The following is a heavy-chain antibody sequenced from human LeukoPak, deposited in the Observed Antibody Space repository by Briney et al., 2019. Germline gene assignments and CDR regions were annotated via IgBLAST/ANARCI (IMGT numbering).Heavy chain of an antibody. J-gene: IGHJ5*02. CDR1: GFSFSNYF. D-gene: IGHD2-15*01. CDR3: ARRVDATRWFDP. V-gene: IGHV3-74*01. CDR2: ISGDGTTT. Sequence: GGSLRLSCSASGFSFSNYFMHWVRQAPGEGLVWVSRISGDGTTTIYADSVKGRFTISRDNAKNTLYLQMNSLRAEDTAVYYCARRVDATRWFDPWGQGALATVSS.